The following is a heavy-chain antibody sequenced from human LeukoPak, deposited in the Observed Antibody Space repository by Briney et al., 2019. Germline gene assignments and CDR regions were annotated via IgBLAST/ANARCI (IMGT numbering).Heavy chain of an antibody. J-gene: IGHJ4*02. Sequence: GGSLRLSCAASGFTFSSYAMHWVRQAPGKGLEWVGVISYDGSNTYYVDSVEGRFTISRDNSKNTVYLQMNSLRAEDTAVYYCAKVHLTYYYDSSGYGFQDYWGQGTLVTVSS. CDR1: GFTFSSYA. D-gene: IGHD3-22*01. V-gene: IGHV3-30*18. CDR2: ISYDGSNT. CDR3: AKVHLTYYYDSSGYGFQDY.